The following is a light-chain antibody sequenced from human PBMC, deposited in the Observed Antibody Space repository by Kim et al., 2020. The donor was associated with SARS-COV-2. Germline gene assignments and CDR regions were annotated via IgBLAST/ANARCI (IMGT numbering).Light chain of an antibody. CDR3: QQYGSSPQT. CDR2: GAS. J-gene: IGKJ1*01. CDR1: QSVSSSY. Sequence: SPGERANLSCRASQSVSSSYLAWYQQKPGQAPRLLIYGASSRATGIPDRFSGSGSGTDFTLTISRLEPEDFAVYYCQQYGSSPQTFGQGTKVEIK. V-gene: IGKV3-20*01.